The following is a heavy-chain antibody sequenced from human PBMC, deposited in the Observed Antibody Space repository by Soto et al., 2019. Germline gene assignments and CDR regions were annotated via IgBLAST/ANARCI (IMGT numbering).Heavy chain of an antibody. Sequence: PVGSLRLSCAASGFTFSSYSMNWVRQAPGKGLEWVSSISSSSSYIYYADSVKGRFTISRDNAKNSLYLQMNSLRAEDTAVYYCARVVVGATGPNAFDIWGQGTMVTVSS. V-gene: IGHV3-21*01. CDR3: ARVVVGATGPNAFDI. CDR1: GFTFSSYS. D-gene: IGHD1-26*01. CDR2: ISSSSSYI. J-gene: IGHJ3*02.